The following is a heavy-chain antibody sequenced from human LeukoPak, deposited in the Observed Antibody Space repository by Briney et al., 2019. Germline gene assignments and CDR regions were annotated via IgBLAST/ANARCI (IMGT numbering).Heavy chain of an antibody. CDR1: GGTFSSYA. CDR2: IIPIFGTA. J-gene: IGHJ5*02. V-gene: IGHV1-69*05. Sequence: SVKVSCKASGGTFSSYAISWVRQAPGQGLEWMGGIIPIFGTANYAQKFQGRVTITTDESTSTAYMELSSLRSEDTAVYYCARSVEAVAGMYNWFAPWGQGTLVTVSS. D-gene: IGHD6-19*01. CDR3: ARSVEAVAGMYNWFAP.